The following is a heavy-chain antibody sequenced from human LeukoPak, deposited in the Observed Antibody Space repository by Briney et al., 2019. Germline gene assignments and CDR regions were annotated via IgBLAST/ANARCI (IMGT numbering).Heavy chain of an antibody. CDR3: ARGGHFFDV. D-gene: IGHD3-16*01. Sequence: SETLSLTCTVSGGSISSYYWSWLRQPAGKGLECLGVIYTTGSTNYNPSLKSRVTVSRDTSKNQFSLKLTSVTAADTAVYYCARGGHFFDVWGKGTTVTVSS. CDR2: IYTTGST. V-gene: IGHV4-4*07. CDR1: GGSISSYY. J-gene: IGHJ6*03.